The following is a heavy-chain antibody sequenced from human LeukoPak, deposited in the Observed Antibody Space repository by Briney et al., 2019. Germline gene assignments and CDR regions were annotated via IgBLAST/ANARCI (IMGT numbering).Heavy chain of an antibody. CDR2: IYYSGST. J-gene: IGHJ4*02. CDR1: GGSISSSSYY. CDR3: ARRKLWAFDY. V-gene: IGHV4-39*01. D-gene: IGHD5-18*01. Sequence: PSESLSLTCTVSGGSISSSSYYWGWIRQPPGKGLEWIGSIYYSGSTYYNPSLKSRVTISVDTSKNQFSLKLSSVTAADTAVYYCARRKLWAFDYWGQGTLVTVSS.